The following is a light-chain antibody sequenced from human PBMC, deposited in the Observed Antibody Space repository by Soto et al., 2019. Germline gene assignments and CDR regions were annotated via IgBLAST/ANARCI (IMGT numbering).Light chain of an antibody. CDR1: SSDVGGYNY. V-gene: IGLV2-14*01. Sequence: QSVLTQPASVSGSPGQSITISCTGTSSDVGGYNYVSWYQQHPDKAPKLMIYEVSNRPSGVSNRFSGSKSGNTASLTISGLQAEDEADYYCSSSTSNSAYVFGNGTKVTVL. J-gene: IGLJ1*01. CDR3: SSSTSNSAYV. CDR2: EVS.